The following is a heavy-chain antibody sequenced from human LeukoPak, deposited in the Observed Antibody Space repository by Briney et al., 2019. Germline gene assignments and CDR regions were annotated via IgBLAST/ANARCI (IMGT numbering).Heavy chain of an antibody. J-gene: IGHJ4*02. CDR3: AKFEDIVVVPGAIKMPGTETDRQSDY. D-gene: IGHD2-2*01. Sequence: GGSLRLSCAASGFTFSTYAMNWVRQAPGKGLEWVAVISDDGRHNYYADSVKGRFTISRDNSKNTLDLQMNSLRAEDTAVYYCAKFEDIVVVPGAIKMPGTETDRQSDYWGQGTLVTVSS. CDR1: GFTFSTYA. V-gene: IGHV3-30*04. CDR2: ISDDGRHN.